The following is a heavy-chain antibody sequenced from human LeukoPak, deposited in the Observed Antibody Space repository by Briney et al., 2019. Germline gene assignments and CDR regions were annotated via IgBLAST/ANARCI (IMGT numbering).Heavy chain of an antibody. CDR2: INHSGST. J-gene: IGHJ4*02. Sequence: SETLSLTCAVYGGSFSGYYWSWIRQPPGKGLEWIGEINHSGSTYYNPSLKSRVTISVDTSKNQFSLKLSSVTAADTAVYYCARMGSGNSVDYFDYWGQGTLVTVSS. CDR1: GGSFSGYY. CDR3: ARMGSGNSVDYFDY. D-gene: IGHD3-10*01. V-gene: IGHV4-34*01.